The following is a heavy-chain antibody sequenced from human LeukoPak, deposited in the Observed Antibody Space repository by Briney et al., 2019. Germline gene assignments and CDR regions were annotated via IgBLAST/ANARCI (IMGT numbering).Heavy chain of an antibody. CDR1: GFTFSSYE. D-gene: IGHD2-21*02. J-gene: IGHJ3*02. CDR2: ISSMGSTI. Sequence: PGGSLRLSCAASGFTFSSYEMNWVRQAPGKGLEWVSYISSMGSTIYYADSVKGRFTISRDNAKNSLYLQMNSLRAEDTAVYYCARDQGRFKDCGGDCYAAFDIWGQGTMVTVSS. CDR3: ARDQGRFKDCGGDCYAAFDI. V-gene: IGHV3-48*03.